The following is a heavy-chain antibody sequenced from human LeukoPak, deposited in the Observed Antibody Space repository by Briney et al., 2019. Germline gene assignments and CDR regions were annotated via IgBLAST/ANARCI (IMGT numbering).Heavy chain of an antibody. D-gene: IGHD6-19*01. J-gene: IGHJ4*02. CDR3: AKDSPIAVAGNFDY. Sequence: GGSLRLSCAASGFTFSSYAMSWVRQAPGKGLEWVSAISGSGGSTYYADSVEGRFTISRDNSKITLYLQMNSLRAEDTAVYYCAKDSPIAVAGNFDYWGQGTLVTVSS. CDR2: ISGSGGST. CDR1: GFTFSSYA. V-gene: IGHV3-23*01.